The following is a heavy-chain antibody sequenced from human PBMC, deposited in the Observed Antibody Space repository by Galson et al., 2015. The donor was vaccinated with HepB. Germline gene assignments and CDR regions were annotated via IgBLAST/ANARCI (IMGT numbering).Heavy chain of an antibody. CDR3: TTDVYFSSYWSWIDP. CDR1: GFTFSNTW. V-gene: IGHV3-15*01. Sequence: SLRLSCAASGFTFSNTWMSWVRQAPGRGLEWVGHIKSKIDGGTTDYAAPGKGRFTISRDDSKDTLYLQMNSLKTDDTAVYYCTTDVYFSSYWSWIDPWGQGTLVTVSS. J-gene: IGHJ5*02. CDR2: IKSKIDGGTT. D-gene: IGHD6-19*01.